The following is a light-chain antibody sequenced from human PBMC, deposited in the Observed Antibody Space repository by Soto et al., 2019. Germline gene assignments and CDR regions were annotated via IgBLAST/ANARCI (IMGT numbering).Light chain of an antibody. J-gene: IGLJ3*02. Sequence: QSALTQPPSASGSPGQSVTISCTGTSSDVGAYKYVSWYQQYPGKAPKLMIYEVTKRPSGVPDRFSGFKSSNTASLTVSWLQAEDEADYYCTSYVGNDIWVFGGGTKVTVL. CDR1: SSDVGAYKY. V-gene: IGLV2-8*01. CDR3: TSYVGNDIWV. CDR2: EVT.